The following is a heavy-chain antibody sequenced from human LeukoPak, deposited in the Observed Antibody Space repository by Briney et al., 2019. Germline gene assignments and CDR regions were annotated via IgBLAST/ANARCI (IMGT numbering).Heavy chain of an antibody. CDR1: GGTFSSYA. Sequence: ASVKVSCKASGGTFSSYAISWVRQAPGQGLEWMGWINPNSGGTNYAQKFQGWVTMTRDTSISTAYMELSRLRSDDTAVYYCARDASPYYYDSSGYPDYWGQGTLVTVSS. J-gene: IGHJ4*02. CDR3: ARDASPYYYDSSGYPDY. D-gene: IGHD3-22*01. CDR2: INPNSGGT. V-gene: IGHV1-2*04.